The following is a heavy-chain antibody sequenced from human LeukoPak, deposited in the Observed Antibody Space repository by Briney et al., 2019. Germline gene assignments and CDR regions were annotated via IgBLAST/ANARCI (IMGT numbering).Heavy chain of an antibody. CDR2: ISYDGSNK. CDR1: GFTFSSYA. D-gene: IGHD4-17*01. V-gene: IGHV3-30-3*01. Sequence: GGSLRLSCAASGFTFSSYAMRWVRQAPGKGLEWVAVISYDGSNKYYADSVKGRFTISRDNSKNTLYLQMNSLRAEDTAVYYCARSDYGDSADYWGQGTLVTVSS. CDR3: ARSDYGDSADY. J-gene: IGHJ4*02.